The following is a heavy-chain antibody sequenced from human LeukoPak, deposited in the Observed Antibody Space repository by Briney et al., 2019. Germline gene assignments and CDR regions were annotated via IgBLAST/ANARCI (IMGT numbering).Heavy chain of an antibody. CDR3: ARDLGSNYYDSSGYSAPDY. J-gene: IGHJ4*02. V-gene: IGHV3-7*01. Sequence: GGSLRLSCAASGFTFSSYAMHWVRQAPGKGLEWVANIKQDGSEKYYADSVKGRFTISRDNAKNSLYLQMNSLRAEDTAVYYCARDLGSNYYDSSGYSAPDYWGQGTLVTVSS. CDR2: IKQDGSEK. D-gene: IGHD3-22*01. CDR1: GFTFSSYA.